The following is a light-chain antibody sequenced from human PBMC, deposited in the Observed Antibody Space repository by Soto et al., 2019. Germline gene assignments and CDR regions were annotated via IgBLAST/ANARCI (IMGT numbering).Light chain of an antibody. CDR2: DAS. CDR1: QAITNN. Sequence: DIRLTQSPSSLSASVGDRVTITCRASQAITNNLAWYQQKPGNPPKLLIYDASILASGVPSRFSGGGFGTEFTLNISSLQPDDSAIYYCQHYNTYSKTFGPGTKVEIK. CDR3: QHYNTYSKT. V-gene: IGKV1-9*01. J-gene: IGKJ3*01.